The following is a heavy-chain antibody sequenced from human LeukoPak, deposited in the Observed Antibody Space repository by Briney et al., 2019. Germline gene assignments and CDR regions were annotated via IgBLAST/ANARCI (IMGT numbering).Heavy chain of an antibody. CDR3: ARDGAVTGFYFDY. Sequence: GGSLRLSCAASGFTFSGYAMHWVRQAPGKGLEWVAVISYDGSNKYYADSVKGRFTISRDNSKNTLYLQMNSLRAEDTAVYYCARDGAVTGFYFDYWGQGTLVTVSS. CDR1: GFTFSGYA. D-gene: IGHD3-16*01. J-gene: IGHJ4*02. CDR2: ISYDGSNK. V-gene: IGHV3-30-3*01.